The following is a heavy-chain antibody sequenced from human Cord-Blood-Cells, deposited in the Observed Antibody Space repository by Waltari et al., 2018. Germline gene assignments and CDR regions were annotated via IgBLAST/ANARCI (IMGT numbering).Heavy chain of an antibody. Sequence: QVQLQESGPGLVKPSETLSLTCTVSGGSISRYYWSWIRQPPGKGLEWIGYIYYSGSTNYNPSLKSGVTISVDTSKNQCSLKLSSVTAADTAVYYCAGGIVATGEDACDIWGQGTMVTVSS. CDR1: GGSISRYY. CDR2: IYYSGST. CDR3: AGGIVATGEDACDI. V-gene: IGHV4-59*01. D-gene: IGHD5-12*01. J-gene: IGHJ3*02.